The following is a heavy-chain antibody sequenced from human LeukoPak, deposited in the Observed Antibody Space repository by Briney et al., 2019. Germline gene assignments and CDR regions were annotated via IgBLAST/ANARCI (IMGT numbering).Heavy chain of an antibody. CDR1: GFTFSDSA. D-gene: IGHD1-1*01. Sequence: GGSLRLSCAASGFTFSDSAMHWVRQASGKGLEWVGHIGNKVSNYGTEYAPSLRGRFTISRDDSEDTAYLQVDSLKTEDTAVYYSAGNYNSWTGLNYWGQGTLVTVSS. CDR2: IGNKVSNYGT. CDR3: AGNYNSWTGLNY. J-gene: IGHJ4*02. V-gene: IGHV3-73*01.